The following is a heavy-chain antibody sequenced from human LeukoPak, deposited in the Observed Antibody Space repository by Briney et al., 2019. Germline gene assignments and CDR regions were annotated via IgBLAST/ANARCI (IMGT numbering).Heavy chain of an antibody. CDR1: GFTFISFG. CDR3: PKDAAWFGELGMSEVDP. Sequence: GGSLRLSCAASGFTFISFGINWVRQAPGKGLEWVAFIRYDGSNKYYADSVKGRFTISRDNSKNTLYLQMNSMRAEDKAVYYCPKDAAWFGELGMSEVDPWGQGTLVTVSS. V-gene: IGHV3-30*02. D-gene: IGHD3-10*01. CDR2: IRYDGSNK. J-gene: IGHJ5*02.